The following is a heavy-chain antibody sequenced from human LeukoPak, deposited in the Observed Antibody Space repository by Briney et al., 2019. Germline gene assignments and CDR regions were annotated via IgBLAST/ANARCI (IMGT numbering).Heavy chain of an antibody. D-gene: IGHD3-3*01. CDR3: ARDLFFLEWSYYFDY. Sequence: ASVKVSCKASGYTFTGYYMHWVRQAPGQGLEWVGWINPNSGGTNYAQKFQGRVTMTRDTSISTAYMELSRLRSDDTAVYYCARDLFFLEWSYYFDYWGQGTLVTVSS. V-gene: IGHV1-2*02. J-gene: IGHJ4*02. CDR1: GYTFTGYY. CDR2: INPNSGGT.